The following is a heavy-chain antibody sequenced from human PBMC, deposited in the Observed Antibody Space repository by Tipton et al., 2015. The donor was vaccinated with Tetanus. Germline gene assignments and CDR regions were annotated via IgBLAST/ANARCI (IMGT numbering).Heavy chain of an antibody. V-gene: IGHV3-7*04. D-gene: IGHD2-21*02. CDR2: IKPDGGEK. Sequence: SLRPSCAASGFTFSRSWMTWVRQTPGKGLEWVANIKPDGGEKYYVDSVKGRFTISRDNAKNSLYLQMISLRAEDTAVYSCARGMAEASNCGGDCYSDYWGQGTLVTVSS. CDR1: GFTFSRSW. CDR3: ARGMAEASNCGGDCYSDY. J-gene: IGHJ4*02.